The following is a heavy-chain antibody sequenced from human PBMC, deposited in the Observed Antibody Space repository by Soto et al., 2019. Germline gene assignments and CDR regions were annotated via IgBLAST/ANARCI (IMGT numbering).Heavy chain of an antibody. Sequence: EVQLLESGGGLVQPGGSPRLSCVASGFTFRNYDMRWVRQAPGKGLEWASGISGTGGATYYADSVKGRFTISRDNSKNTLYLQMNSLRANDTAVYYCAKNRQFRSYYESAGHYNNWGQGTLVTVSS. J-gene: IGHJ4*02. D-gene: IGHD3-10*01. V-gene: IGHV3-23*01. CDR1: GFTFRNYD. CDR2: ISGTGGAT. CDR3: AKNRQFRSYYESAGHYNN.